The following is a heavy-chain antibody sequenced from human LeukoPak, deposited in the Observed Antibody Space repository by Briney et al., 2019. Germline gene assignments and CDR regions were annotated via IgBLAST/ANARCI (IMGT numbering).Heavy chain of an antibody. D-gene: IGHD3-10*01. Sequence: PGGSLRLSCAASGFTFSTYAMHWVRQAPGKGLEYVSAISTNGVGTYYANSVKGRFIISRDNSKNTLYLQMGGLRAEDMAVYYCARYGSGSCYDYWGQGTLVTVSS. V-gene: IGHV3-64*01. J-gene: IGHJ4*02. CDR3: ARYGSGSCYDY. CDR2: ISTNGVGT. CDR1: GFTFSTYA.